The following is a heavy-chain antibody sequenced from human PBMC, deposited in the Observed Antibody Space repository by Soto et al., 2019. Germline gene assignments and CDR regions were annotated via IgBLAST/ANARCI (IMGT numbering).Heavy chain of an antibody. Sequence: QVQLVQSGAEVKKPGSSVKVSCKASGGTFSSYTISWVRQAPGQGLEWMGRISPILGIANYAQKVQGRVTITADKSTSTAYMELSSLRSEDTAVYYCARDYGGNIGWGQGTLVTVSS. CDR1: GGTFSSYT. D-gene: IGHD4-17*01. V-gene: IGHV1-69*02. CDR3: ARDYGGNIG. J-gene: IGHJ4*02. CDR2: ISPILGIA.